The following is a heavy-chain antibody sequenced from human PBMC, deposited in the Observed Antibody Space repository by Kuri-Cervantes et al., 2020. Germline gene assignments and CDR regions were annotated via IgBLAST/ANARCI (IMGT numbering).Heavy chain of an antibody. CDR2: INTNTGNP. V-gene: IGHV7-4-1*02. CDR1: GYTFTSYA. D-gene: IGHD3-9*01. Sequence: ASVKVSCKASGYTFTSYAMNWVRQAPGQGLEWMGWINTNTGNPTYAQGFTGRFVFSLDTSVSTAYLQISSLKAEDTAVYYCARPRADYYDISTGYFGGYYYYGMDVWGQGTTVTDS. CDR3: ARPRADYYDISTGYFGGYYYYGMDV. J-gene: IGHJ6*02.